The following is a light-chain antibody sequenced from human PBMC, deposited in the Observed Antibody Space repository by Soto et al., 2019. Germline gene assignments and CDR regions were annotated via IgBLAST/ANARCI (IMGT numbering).Light chain of an antibody. J-gene: IGLJ1*01. CDR1: SSDVGGYNY. CDR3: SSYTSSSTPYV. CDR2: DVS. Sequence: QSVLTQPASVSGSPGQSTTMSCTGPSSDVGGYNYVSWYQQHPGKAPKLMIYDVSNRPSGVSNRFSGSKSGNTASLTISGLQAEDEADYYCSSYTSSSTPYVFGTGT. V-gene: IGLV2-14*01.